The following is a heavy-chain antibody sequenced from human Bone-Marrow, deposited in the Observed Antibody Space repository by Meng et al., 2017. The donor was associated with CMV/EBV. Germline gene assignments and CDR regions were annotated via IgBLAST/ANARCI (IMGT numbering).Heavy chain of an antibody. CDR2: INHSGST. Sequence: SETLSLTCAVYGGSFSGYYWSWIRQPPGKGLEWIGEINHSGSTNYNPSLKSRVTISVDTSKNQFSLKLSSVTAADTAVYYCGRTIAAAGTGTFDYWGQGTLVTVSS. CDR3: GRTIAAAGTGTFDY. J-gene: IGHJ4*02. V-gene: IGHV4-34*01. D-gene: IGHD6-13*01. CDR1: GGSFSGYY.